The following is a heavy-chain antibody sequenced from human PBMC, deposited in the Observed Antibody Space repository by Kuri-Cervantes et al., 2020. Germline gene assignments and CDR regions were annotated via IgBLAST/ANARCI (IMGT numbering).Heavy chain of an antibody. CDR3: ARCFYNHDVYDHYLLDSSKN. J-gene: IGHJ1*01. D-gene: IGHD3/OR15-3a*01. CDR2: ISSSSKYI. Sequence: GESLKISCPSAACSASSKYRSWVRHASGKELEWVSCISSSSKYIYYADSVKGRFTVSRDNAKNLLSLQMSSLGAEDTAVYYCARCFYNHDVYDHYLLDSSKNWGQGILVTVSS. CDR1: ACSASSKY. V-gene: IGHV3-21*06.